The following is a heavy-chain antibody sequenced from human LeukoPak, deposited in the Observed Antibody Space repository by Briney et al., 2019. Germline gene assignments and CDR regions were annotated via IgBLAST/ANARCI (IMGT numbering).Heavy chain of an antibody. V-gene: IGHV1-18*01. D-gene: IGHD1-26*01. CDR3: ARVRSGNYYWDY. CDR1: DYTFTSYA. J-gene: IGHJ4*02. CDR2: ISAYNGNT. Sequence: ASVKVSCKASDYTFTSYAFSWVRQAPGQGLEWMGWISAYNGNTNYAQKLQGRVSMTTDTSTRTAYMELRSLRSDDTAVYYCARVRSGNYYWDYWGQGTLVTVSS.